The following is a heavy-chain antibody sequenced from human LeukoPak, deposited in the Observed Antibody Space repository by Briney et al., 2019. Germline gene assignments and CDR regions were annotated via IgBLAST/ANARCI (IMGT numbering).Heavy chain of an antibody. J-gene: IGHJ4*02. D-gene: IGHD4-11*01. CDR3: AAMTSVTTGDY. CDR1: GFTFSSYS. CDR2: IPYDGSDK. Sequence: GGSLRLSCAASGFTFSSYSMNWVRQAPGKGPEWVAFIPYDGSDKFYADSVKGRFTISRDNSKNTLYLQMNSLRAEDTAVYYCAAMTSVTTGDYWGQGTLVTVPS. V-gene: IGHV3-30*02.